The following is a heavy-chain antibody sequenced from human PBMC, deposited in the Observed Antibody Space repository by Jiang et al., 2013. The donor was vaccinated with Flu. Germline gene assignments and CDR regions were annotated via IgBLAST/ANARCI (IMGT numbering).Heavy chain of an antibody. CDR3: ARGGETGRGTGYGNYFDY. CDR1: GGSISSSSYY. J-gene: IGHJ4*02. V-gene: IGHV4-39*01. Sequence: ETLSLTCTVSGGSISSSSYYWGWIRQSPGKGLEWIGSIYYSGSTYYNPSLKSRVTISVDTSKNQFSLKLSSVTVADTDVFYCARGGETGRGTGYGNYFDYWGQGTLVTVSS. D-gene: IGHD5-18*01. CDR2: IYYSGST.